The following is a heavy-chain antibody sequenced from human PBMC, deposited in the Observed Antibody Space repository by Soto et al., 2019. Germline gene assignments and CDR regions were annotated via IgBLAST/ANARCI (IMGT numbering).Heavy chain of an antibody. J-gene: IGHJ6*02. V-gene: IGHV3-48*02. CDR1: GFTFSSYS. CDR3: ARDDRITMVRGVTIPKHYYYGMDV. D-gene: IGHD3-10*01. CDR2: ISSSSSTI. Sequence: EVQLVESGGGLVQPGGSLRLSCAASGFTFSSYSMNWVRQAPGKGLEWVSYISSSSSTIYYADSVKGRFTISRDNAKNSLYLQMNSLRYEDTAVYYCARDDRITMVRGVTIPKHYYYGMDVWGQGTTVTVSS.